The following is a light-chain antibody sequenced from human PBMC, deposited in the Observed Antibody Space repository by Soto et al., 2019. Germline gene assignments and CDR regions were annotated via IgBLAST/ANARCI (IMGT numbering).Light chain of an antibody. J-gene: IGKJ5*01. CDR3: QQAYSFPIT. CDR2: DAS. CDR1: QGISSA. V-gene: IGKV1-13*02. Sequence: AIQLTQSPSSLSASVVDRFTITFRASQGISSALAWYQQKPGKAPKLLIYDASSLESGVPSRFSGSGSGTDFTLSINSLQPEDFATYYCQQAYSFPITFGQGTRLGL.